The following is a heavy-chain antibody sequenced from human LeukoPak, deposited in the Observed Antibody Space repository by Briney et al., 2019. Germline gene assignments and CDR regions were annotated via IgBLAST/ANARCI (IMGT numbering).Heavy chain of an antibody. CDR3: AKDPGVVPAHYFDY. V-gene: IGHV3-23*01. CDR2: TGSTGVST. D-gene: IGHD2-2*01. CDR1: GFTFSSYA. Sequence: GGSLRLSCAASGFTFSSYAMNWVRQAPGKGLEWVSGTGSTGVSTFYADSVKGRFTVSRDNSKNTLSLQMNSLRAEDTAVYYCAKDPGVVPAHYFDYWGQGTLVTVSS. J-gene: IGHJ4*02.